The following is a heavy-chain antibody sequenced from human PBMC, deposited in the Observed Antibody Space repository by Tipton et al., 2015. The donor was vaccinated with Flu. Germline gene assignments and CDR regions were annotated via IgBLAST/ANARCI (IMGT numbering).Heavy chain of an antibody. CDR2: IYYSGTS. D-gene: IGHD2-8*02. V-gene: IGHV4-59*01. CDR1: GASMTSYY. CDR3: ATIGGVYRLEH. J-gene: IGHJ4*02. Sequence: LRLSCSVSGASMTSYYWSWIRQPPGKGLEYIGYIYYSGTSNYNPSLKRRPSISVDTSKSQFSLTLKSVTAADTAVYYCATIGGVYRLEHWSQGTLVTVSS.